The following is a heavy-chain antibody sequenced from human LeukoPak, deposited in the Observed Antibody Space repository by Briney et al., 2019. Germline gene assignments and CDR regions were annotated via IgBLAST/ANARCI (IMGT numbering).Heavy chain of an antibody. CDR2: MNPNSGNT. CDR1: GYTFTSYD. Sequence: ASVKVSCKASGYTFTSYDINWVRQATGQGLEWMGWMNPNSGNTGYAQKFQGRVTMTRNTSISTAYMELSSLRSEDTAVYYCARGRRTNAGYSSSWYDLNWFDPWGQGTLVTVSS. J-gene: IGHJ5*02. CDR3: ARGRRTNAGYSSSWYDLNWFDP. V-gene: IGHV1-8*01. D-gene: IGHD6-13*01.